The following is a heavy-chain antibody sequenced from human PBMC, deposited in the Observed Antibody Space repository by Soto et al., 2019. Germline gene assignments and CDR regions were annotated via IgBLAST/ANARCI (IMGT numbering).Heavy chain of an antibody. V-gene: IGHV1-24*01. J-gene: IGHJ3*02. CDR1: GYTLTELS. D-gene: IGHD2-2*01. CDR2: FDPEDGET. CDR3: ATLSPLSSQWPYDAFDI. Sequence: QVQLVQSGAEVKKPGASVKVSCKVSGYTLTELSMHWVRQAPGKGLEWMGGFDPEDGETIYAQKFQGRVTMTEDTSTDTAYMELRSLRSEDTAVYYCATLSPLSSQWPYDAFDIWGQGTMVTVSS.